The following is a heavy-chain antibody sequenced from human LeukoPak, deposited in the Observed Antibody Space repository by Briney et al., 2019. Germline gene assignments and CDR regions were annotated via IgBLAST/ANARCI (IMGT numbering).Heavy chain of an antibody. CDR3: ARDRGIGWFDP. CDR2: IYRDGSST. V-gene: IGHV3-74*01. D-gene: IGHD2-21*01. CDR1: GFTFSSYW. Sequence: GSLRLSCAASGFTFSSYWMHWVRQVPGKGLVWVSRIYRDGSSTNYADSVKGRFTISRDNVKNTLYLQMNSLRAEDTAVYYCARDRGIGWFDPWGQGTLVTVSS. J-gene: IGHJ5*02.